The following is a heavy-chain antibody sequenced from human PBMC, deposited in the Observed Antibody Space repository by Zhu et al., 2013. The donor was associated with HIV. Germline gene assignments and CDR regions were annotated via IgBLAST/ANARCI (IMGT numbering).Heavy chain of an antibody. CDR3: ARVAPSDYYYYMDV. CDR2: ISAHTGNT. Sequence: QLVQSGPEVKRPGASVKVSCKASGXTLYSYGISWVRQAPGQGLEWMGWISAHTGNTNYAQKVQGRVTMTTDTSTSTAYMELRSLRSDDTAVYYCARVAPSDYYYYMDVWGQGTTVTVSS. CDR1: GXTLYSYG. J-gene: IGHJ6*03. V-gene: IGHV1-18*01.